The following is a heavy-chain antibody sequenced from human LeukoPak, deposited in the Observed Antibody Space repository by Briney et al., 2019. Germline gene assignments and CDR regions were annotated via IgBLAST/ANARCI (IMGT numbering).Heavy chain of an antibody. Sequence: GGSLRLSCEASGFSFSNYFMSWIRHAPGKGLEWVSYITNSGRSTNYADAVKGRFTISRDNVKKSVYLEMTDLRAEDTAVYYCAREASGNYYVFDSWGQGTLVTVSS. V-gene: IGHV3-11*04. D-gene: IGHD1-26*01. J-gene: IGHJ4*02. CDR2: ITNSGRST. CDR3: AREASGNYYVFDS. CDR1: GFSFSNYF.